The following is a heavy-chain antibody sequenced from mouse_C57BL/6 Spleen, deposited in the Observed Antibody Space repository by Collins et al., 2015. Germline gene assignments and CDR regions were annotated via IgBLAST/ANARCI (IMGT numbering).Heavy chain of an antibody. J-gene: IGHJ3*01. CDR2: TNPSNGGF. CDR3: ASQGGSLRLLFAY. V-gene: IGHV1-53*01. CDR1: GYTFTNYW. D-gene: IGHD3-2*02. Sequence: QVQLQQPGTELVKPGASVKLSCKASGYTFTNYWLHWVKQRPGQGLEWIGNTNPSNGGFNYNEKFRNKATLTVDKSSSTAHMQLTSLTSEDSAVYYCASQGGSLRLLFAYWSQGTLVTVSA.